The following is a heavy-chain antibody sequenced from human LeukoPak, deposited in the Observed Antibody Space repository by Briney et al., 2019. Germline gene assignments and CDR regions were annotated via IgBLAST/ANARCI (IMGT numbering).Heavy chain of an antibody. CDR2: IYHSGKS. J-gene: IGHJ4*02. D-gene: IGHD6-19*01. V-gene: IGHV4-4*02. Sequence: SGTLSLTCAVSSDSISSSNWWSWVRQSPGKGLEWIGEIYHSGKSTYNPSLKSRVTISVDKSKNQVSQKLTSVTAADTAVYYCAMETGDGTSFEYWAREPWSPSPQ. CDR3: AMETGDGTSFEY. CDR1: SDSISSSNW.